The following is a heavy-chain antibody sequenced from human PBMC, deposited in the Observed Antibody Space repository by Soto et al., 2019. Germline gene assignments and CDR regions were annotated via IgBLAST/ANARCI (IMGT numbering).Heavy chain of an antibody. CDR1: GFHFSSFG. CDR2: LSYDGSKE. Sequence: AGGSLRLSCAAPGFHFSSFGMHWVRQAPGKGLEWVALLSYDGSKEYYADSVKGRFSVSRDNSKNTLYLQMNSLRVEDTAVYFCAKRPCRGTTLSVLDYWGRGTLVTVSS. J-gene: IGHJ4*02. D-gene: IGHD4-17*01. V-gene: IGHV3-30*18. CDR3: AKRPCRGTTLSVLDY.